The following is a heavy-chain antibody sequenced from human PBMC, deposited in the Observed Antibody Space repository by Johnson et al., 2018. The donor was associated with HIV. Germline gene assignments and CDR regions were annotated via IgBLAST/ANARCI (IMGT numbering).Heavy chain of an antibody. CDR2: INWNGDNT. CDR1: GFTFDYHG. CDR3: ARGHDYYDSSGYLHAFDI. D-gene: IGHD3-22*01. V-gene: IGHV3-20*04. J-gene: IGHJ3*02. Sequence: EVQLVESGGGVIRPGGSLRLACAASGFTFDYHGMNWVRQVPGKGLEWVSGINWNGDNTGYADSVKGRFIISRDNAKNSLYLQMNSLRVEDTALYYCARGHDYYDSSGYLHAFDIWGQGTVVTVSS.